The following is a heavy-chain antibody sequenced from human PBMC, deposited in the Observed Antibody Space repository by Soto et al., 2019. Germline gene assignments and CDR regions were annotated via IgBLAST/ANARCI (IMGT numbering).Heavy chain of an antibody. J-gene: IGHJ4*02. CDR3: ARLGSIAAAGTPDY. V-gene: IGHV3-11*01. D-gene: IGHD6-13*01. CDR1: GFTFSDYY. Sequence: GGSLRLSCAASGFTFSDYYMSWFRQAPERAPEWVSYVSSRSGTIKYYADSVKGRFTSSRDNAKNSLSLQMSSLRVEDTAVYYCARLGSIAAAGTPDYWGQGTLVTVYS. CDR2: VSSRSGTIK.